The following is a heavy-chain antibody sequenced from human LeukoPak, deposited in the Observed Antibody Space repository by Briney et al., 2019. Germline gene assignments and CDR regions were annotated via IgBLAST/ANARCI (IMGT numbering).Heavy chain of an antibody. CDR1: GYSITSGYN. J-gene: IGHJ4*02. CDR3: VRYCSSTTCYTRAVDY. D-gene: IGHD2-2*02. Sequence: PSETLSLTCTVSGYSITSGYNWAWIRPPPGKVLGWIGSIYHSGSAYYNPSLKSRVTISVDTSKNQFSLKLSSVTAADTAVYYCVRYCSSTTCYTRAVDYWGQGTLVTVSS. V-gene: IGHV4-38-2*02. CDR2: IYHSGSA.